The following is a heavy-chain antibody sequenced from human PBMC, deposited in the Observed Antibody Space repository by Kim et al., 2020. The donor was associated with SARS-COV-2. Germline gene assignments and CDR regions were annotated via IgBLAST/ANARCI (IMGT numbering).Heavy chain of an antibody. CDR3: ARVWDY. V-gene: IGHV4-34*01. J-gene: IGHJ4*02. CDR1: GGSFSGYF. Sequence: SETLSLTCFLSGGSFSGYFWSWIRQSPGKGLEVIGEINPSGSANYNPSLKSRGTISLDTSKNQFSLRLTSVTAADTAVYFCARVWDYWGQGTLVTVSS. CDR2: INPSGSA.